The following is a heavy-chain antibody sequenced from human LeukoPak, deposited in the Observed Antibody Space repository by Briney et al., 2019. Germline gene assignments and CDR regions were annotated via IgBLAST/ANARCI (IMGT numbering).Heavy chain of an antibody. CDR3: TRAQYGYAFDY. D-gene: IGHD5-12*01. Sequence: SGTLSLTCSVSGGSFSSYYWTWIRQPPGKGLEWIGYIYYTGSTNYNPSLTSRVTISLDTSKNQFSLTLSSVTAADTAVYYCTRAQYGYAFDYWGQGARVTVSS. CDR2: IYYTGST. V-gene: IGHV4-59*01. J-gene: IGHJ4*02. CDR1: GGSFSSYY.